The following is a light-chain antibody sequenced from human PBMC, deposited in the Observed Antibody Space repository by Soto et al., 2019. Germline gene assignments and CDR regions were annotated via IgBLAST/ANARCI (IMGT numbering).Light chain of an antibody. V-gene: IGKV3-20*01. Sequence: EIVLTQSPGTLSLSPGERATLSCRASQSVSSSYLAWYQQKPGQAPRLLIYGASSRATGSPDRLSGSGSGTDFTLTISRLEPEDFAVYYCQQYGSSPPVTFGQGTRLEIK. CDR3: QQYGSSPPVT. CDR2: GAS. CDR1: QSVSSSY. J-gene: IGKJ5*01.